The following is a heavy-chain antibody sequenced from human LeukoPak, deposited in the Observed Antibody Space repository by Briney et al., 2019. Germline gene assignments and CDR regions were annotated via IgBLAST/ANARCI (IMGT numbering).Heavy chain of an antibody. J-gene: IGHJ5*02. CDR3: ASRRIMITFGGVIVIPENWFDP. V-gene: IGHV4-34*01. Sequence: PSETLSLTCAVYGGSFSGYYWSWIRQPPGKGLEWIGEINHSGSTNYNPSLKSRVTISVDTSKNQFSLKLSPVTAADTAVYYCASRRIMITFGGVIVIPENWFDPWGEGTLVTVS. CDR1: GGSFSGYY. CDR2: INHSGST. D-gene: IGHD3-16*02.